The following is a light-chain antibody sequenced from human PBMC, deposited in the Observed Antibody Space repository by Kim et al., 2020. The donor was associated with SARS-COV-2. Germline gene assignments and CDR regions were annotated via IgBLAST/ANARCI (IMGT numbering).Light chain of an antibody. Sequence: AVGQTVRITCQGDSLRSYYATWYQQKPGQAPIVVIYGKNNRPSGIPDRFSGSSSGNTASLTITGTQAGDEADYYCNSRDSNDNVVFGGGTKLTVL. J-gene: IGLJ2*01. V-gene: IGLV3-19*01. CDR3: NSRDSNDNVV. CDR2: GKN. CDR1: SLRSYY.